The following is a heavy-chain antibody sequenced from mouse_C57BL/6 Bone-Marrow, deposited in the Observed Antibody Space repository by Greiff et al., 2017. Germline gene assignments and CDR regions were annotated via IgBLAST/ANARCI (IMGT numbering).Heavy chain of an antibody. Sequence: EVQRVESGGDLVKPGGSLKLSCAASGFTFSSYGMSWVRQTPDKRLEWVATISSGGSYTYYPDSVKGRFTISRDNAKNTLYLQMSSLKSEDTAMYYCARHRGYDYDLFAYWGQGTLVTVSA. J-gene: IGHJ3*01. D-gene: IGHD2-4*01. CDR2: ISSGGSYT. CDR1: GFTFSSYG. CDR3: ARHRGYDYDLFAY. V-gene: IGHV5-6*01.